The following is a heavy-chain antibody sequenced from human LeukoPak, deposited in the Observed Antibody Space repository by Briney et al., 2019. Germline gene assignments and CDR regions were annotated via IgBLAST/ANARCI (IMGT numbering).Heavy chain of an antibody. J-gene: IGHJ5*02. Sequence: ASVKVSCKAPGYTFTSYGISWVRQAPGQGLEWMGWISAYNGNTNYAQKLQGRVTMTTDTSTSTAYMELRSLRSDDTAVYYCARGPSVLRYFDWLLSWFDPWGQGTLVTVSS. D-gene: IGHD3-9*01. CDR2: ISAYNGNT. CDR1: GYTFTSYG. CDR3: ARGPSVLRYFDWLLSWFDP. V-gene: IGHV1-18*01.